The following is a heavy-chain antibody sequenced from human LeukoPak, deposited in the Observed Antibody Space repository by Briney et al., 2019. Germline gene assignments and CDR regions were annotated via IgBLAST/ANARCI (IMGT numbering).Heavy chain of an antibody. Sequence: GESLKISCKGSGYSFTSYWIGWVRQMPGKGLEWVGIIYPGDSDTRYSPSFQGQVPISADKSLSTAYLQWRRLKASDTAMYYCARHHYHDFWSGHPYYFDYWGQGTPVTVSS. CDR3: ARHHYHDFWSGHPYYFDY. CDR1: GYSFTSYW. CDR2: IYPGDSDT. D-gene: IGHD3-3*01. V-gene: IGHV5-51*01. J-gene: IGHJ4*02.